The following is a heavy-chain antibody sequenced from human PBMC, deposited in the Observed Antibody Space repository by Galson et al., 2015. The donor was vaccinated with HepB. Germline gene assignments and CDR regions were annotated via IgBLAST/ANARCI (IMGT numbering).Heavy chain of an antibody. J-gene: IGHJ5*02. Sequence: SVKVSCKASGYTFTSYAMNWVRQAPGQGLEWMGWINTNTGNPTYAQGFTGRFVFSLDTSVSTAYLQISSLKAEDTAVYYCARDTPMPTAGGGWFDPWGQGTLVTVSS. CDR1: GYTFTSYA. D-gene: IGHD1-1*01. V-gene: IGHV7-4-1*02. CDR2: INTNTGNP. CDR3: ARDTPMPTAGGGWFDP.